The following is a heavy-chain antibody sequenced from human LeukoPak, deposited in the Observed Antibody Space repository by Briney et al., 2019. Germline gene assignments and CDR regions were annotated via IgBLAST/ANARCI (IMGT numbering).Heavy chain of an antibody. CDR1: GGSISNYY. CDR2: FYARGNT. J-gene: IGHJ3*02. V-gene: IGHV4-4*07. Sequence: PSETLSLTCNVSGGSISNYYWNWIRQPAGKGLEWIGRFYARGNTNYNPSLKSRVTMSVDTSKNQLSLKLTSVTAADAAVYYCARELITKADAFDIWGQGTMVTVSS. CDR3: ARELITKADAFDI. D-gene: IGHD1-20*01.